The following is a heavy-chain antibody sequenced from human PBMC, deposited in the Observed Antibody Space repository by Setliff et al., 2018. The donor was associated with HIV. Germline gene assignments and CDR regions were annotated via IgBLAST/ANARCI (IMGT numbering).Heavy chain of an antibody. J-gene: IGHJ5*02. CDR2: VYYTGST. CDR3: TRVGTYGVGGWFDP. V-gene: IGHV4-59*12. D-gene: IGHD3-16*01. Sequence: SETLSLTCTVSGGSIDTYSWSWVRQPPGKGLDCIGYVYYTGSTKYNPSFKSRVSMGLDNAKHQLSLRLTSVTAAYTAIYYCTRVGTYGVGGWFDPWGQGSLVTSPQ. CDR1: GGSIDTYS.